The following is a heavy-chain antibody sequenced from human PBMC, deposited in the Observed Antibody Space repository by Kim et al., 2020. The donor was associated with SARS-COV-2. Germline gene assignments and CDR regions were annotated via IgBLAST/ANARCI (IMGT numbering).Heavy chain of an antibody. CDR2: ISGRQTYI. D-gene: IGHD3-3*01. CDR1: GFTFSSFT. CDR3: AREVFFGALSGYGFDL. J-gene: IGHJ2*01. Sequence: GGSLRLSCTASGFTFSSFTMNWVRQAPGKGLEWVSSISGRQTYIYYADSVKGRFIVSRDNAKNSVSLQMNSLTVDDTSIYYCAREVFFGALSGYGFDLWG. V-gene: IGHV3-21*01.